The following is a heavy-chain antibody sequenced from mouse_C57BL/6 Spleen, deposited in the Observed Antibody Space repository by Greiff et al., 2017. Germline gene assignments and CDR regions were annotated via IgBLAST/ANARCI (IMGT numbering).Heavy chain of an antibody. CDR2: IWRGGST. J-gene: IGHJ4*01. D-gene: IGHD2-1*01. V-gene: IGHV2-5*01. CDR1: GFSLTSYG. Sequence: VQLQESGPGLVQPSQSLSITCTVSGFSLTSYGVHWVRQSPGKGLEWLGVIWRGGSTDYNAAFMSRLSITKDNSKSQVFFKMNSLQADDTAIYYCAKNGNYFFYAMDYWGQGTSVTVSS. CDR3: AKNGNYFFYAMDY.